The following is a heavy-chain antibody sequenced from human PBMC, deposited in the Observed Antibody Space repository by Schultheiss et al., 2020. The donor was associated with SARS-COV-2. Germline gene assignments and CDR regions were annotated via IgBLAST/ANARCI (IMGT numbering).Heavy chain of an antibody. CDR3: ARVSISEGSDDFWSGYYIPPPYYYGMDV. J-gene: IGHJ6*02. CDR2: INAGNGNT. CDR1: GYTFTSYA. V-gene: IGHV1-3*01. D-gene: IGHD3-3*01. Sequence: ASVKVSCKASGYTFTSYAMHWVRQAPGQRLEWMGWINAGNGNTKYSQKLQGRVTMTTDTSTSTAYMELRSLRSDDTAVYYCARVSISEGSDDFWSGYYIPPPYYYGMDVWGQGTTVTVSS.